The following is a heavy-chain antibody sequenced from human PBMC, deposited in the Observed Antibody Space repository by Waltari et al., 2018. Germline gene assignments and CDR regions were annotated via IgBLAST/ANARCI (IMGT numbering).Heavy chain of an antibody. CDR2: IYHSGST. D-gene: IGHD3-3*01. J-gene: IGHJ4*02. V-gene: IGHV4-38-2*01. Sequence: QVQLQESGPGLVKPSETLSLTCAVSGYSISSGYYWGWIRQPPGKGLEWIGSIYHSGSTYYNPSLKSRVTISVDTSKNQFSLKLSSVTAADTAVYYCASRSGVSVPYFDYWGQGTLVTVSS. CDR3: ASRSGVSVPYFDY. CDR1: GYSISSGYY.